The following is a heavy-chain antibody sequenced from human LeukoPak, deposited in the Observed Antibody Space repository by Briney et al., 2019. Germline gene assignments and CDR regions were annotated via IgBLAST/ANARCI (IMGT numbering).Heavy chain of an antibody. CDR3: ARRQAPKDAFDI. CDR2: MNPNSGNT. Sequence: ASVKVSRKASGYTLTTYDINWVRQATGQGLEWMGWMNPNSGNTGYAQKFQGRVTITRNTSISTAYMELSSLRSEDTAVYYCARRQAPKDAFDIWGQGTMVTVSS. CDR1: GYTLTTYD. V-gene: IGHV1-8*03. J-gene: IGHJ3*02.